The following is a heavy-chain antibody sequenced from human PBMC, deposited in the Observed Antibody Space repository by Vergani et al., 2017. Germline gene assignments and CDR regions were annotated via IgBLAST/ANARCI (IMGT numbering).Heavy chain of an antibody. D-gene: IGHD4-17*01. V-gene: IGHV5-10-1*01. J-gene: IGHJ6*02. Sequence: EVQLVQSGAEVKKPGESLRISCKGSGYSFTSYWISWVRQMPGKGLEWMGRIDPRDSYTNYSPSFQGHVTISADKSISTAYLQWSSLKASDTAMYDCVTVTKDYYGMDVWGQGTTVTVSS. CDR2: IDPRDSYT. CDR1: GYSFTSYW. CDR3: VTVTKDYYGMDV.